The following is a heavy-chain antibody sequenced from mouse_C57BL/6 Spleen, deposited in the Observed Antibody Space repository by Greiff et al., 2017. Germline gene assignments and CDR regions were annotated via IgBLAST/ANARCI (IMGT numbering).Heavy chain of an antibody. CDR3: TRDVTTVWYFDV. CDR2: ISSGGDYI. CDR1: GFTFSSYA. D-gene: IGHD1-1*01. V-gene: IGHV5-9-1*02. J-gene: IGHJ1*03. Sequence: EVKLVESGEGLVKPGGSLKLSCAASGFTFSSYAMSWVRQTPEKRLEWVAYISSGGDYIYYADTVKGRFTISRDNARNTLYLQMSSLKSEDTAMYYCTRDVTTVWYFDVWGTGTTVTVSS.